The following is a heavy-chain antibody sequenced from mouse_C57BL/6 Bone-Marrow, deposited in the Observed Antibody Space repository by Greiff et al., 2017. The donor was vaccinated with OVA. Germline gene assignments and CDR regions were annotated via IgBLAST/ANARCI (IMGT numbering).Heavy chain of an antibody. Sequence: QVQLKESGPGLVQPSQSLSITCTVSGFSLTSYGVHWVRQSPGKGLEWLGVIWSGGSTDYNAAFISRLSISKDNSKSQVFFKMNSLQADDTAIYYCARNPRLWLRRGYYAMDYWGQGTSVTVSS. CDR3: ARNPRLWLRRGYYAMDY. D-gene: IGHD2-2*01. J-gene: IGHJ4*01. CDR1: GFSLTSYG. CDR2: IWSGGST. V-gene: IGHV2-2*01.